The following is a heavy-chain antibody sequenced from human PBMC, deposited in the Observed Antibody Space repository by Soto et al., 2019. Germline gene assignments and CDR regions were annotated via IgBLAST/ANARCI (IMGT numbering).Heavy chain of an antibody. CDR2: ISSYNGNT. J-gene: IGHJ4*02. CDR1: GYTITNSG. CDR3: WRPALVAARTSVDY. Sequence: VKVASIASGYTITNSGIRSVRQPPGQALESMGWISSYNGNTNYAQKLQGRTTMTTDTSTRTAYMELISPRGDDTSRYYLWRPALVAARTSVDYRDQGTLVTPSS. V-gene: IGHV1-18*04. D-gene: IGHD6-6*01.